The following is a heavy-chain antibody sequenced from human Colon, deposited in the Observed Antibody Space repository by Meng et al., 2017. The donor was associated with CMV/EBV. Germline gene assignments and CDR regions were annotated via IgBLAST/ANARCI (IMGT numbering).Heavy chain of an antibody. CDR2: IYTGGNT. CDR3: ARAYCGSRSCTCGDFWSGYHFDY. V-gene: IGHV3-53*01. J-gene: IGHJ4*02. D-gene: IGHD3-3*01. CDR1: GFGVGTHH. Sequence: GESLKISCAASGFGVGTHHMTWVRQAPGKGLEWVSVIYTGGNTYYADSVRGRFTISRDSAKNAVHLEMNDLRAEDTAIFYCARAYCGSRSCTCGDFWSGYHFDYWGQGTLVTVSS.